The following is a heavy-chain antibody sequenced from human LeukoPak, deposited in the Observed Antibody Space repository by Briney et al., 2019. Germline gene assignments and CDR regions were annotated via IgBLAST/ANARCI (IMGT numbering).Heavy chain of an antibody. CDR1: GGTFNSYA. D-gene: IGHD6-13*01. J-gene: IGHJ6*02. V-gene: IGHV1-69*04. Sequence: SVKVSCKAFGGTFNSYAISWVRQAPRQGLKWIGRIIPILGIANYAQKFQGRVTITADKSTSTAYMELSSLRSEDTAVYYCARDLRVAAAGKVGYYYGMDVWGQGTTVTVSS. CDR2: IIPILGIA. CDR3: ARDLRVAAAGKVGYYYGMDV.